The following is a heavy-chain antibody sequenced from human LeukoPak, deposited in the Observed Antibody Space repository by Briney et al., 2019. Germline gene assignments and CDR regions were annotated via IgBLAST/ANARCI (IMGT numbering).Heavy chain of an antibody. J-gene: IGHJ4*02. D-gene: IGHD5-24*01. CDR3: ARSRWLQSFDY. Sequence: ASVKVSCKASGYTFTGYYMHWVRQAPGQGLEWMGWINPNSGNTNYAQKLQGRVTMTTDTSTSTAYMELRSLRSDDTAVYYCARSRWLQSFDYWGQGTLVTVSS. V-gene: IGHV1-18*04. CDR1: GYTFTGYY. CDR2: INPNSGNT.